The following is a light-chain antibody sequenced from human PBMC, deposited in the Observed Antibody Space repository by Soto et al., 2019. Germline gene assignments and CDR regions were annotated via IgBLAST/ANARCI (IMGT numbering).Light chain of an antibody. Sequence: QTVVTQEPSFSVSPGRTVTLTCGLSSGSVSTSYYPSWYQQTPGQAPRTLIYSTNTRSSGVPDRFSGSILGNKAALTITGAQADDESDYSCVLYMGSGIWVFGGGTKLT. CDR1: SGSVSTSYY. CDR2: STN. J-gene: IGLJ3*02. V-gene: IGLV8-61*01. CDR3: VLYMGSGIWV.